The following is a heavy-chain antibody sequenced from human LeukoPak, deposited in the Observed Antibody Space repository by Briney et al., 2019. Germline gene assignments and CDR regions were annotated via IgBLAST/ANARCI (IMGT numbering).Heavy chain of an antibody. CDR3: ARDAFTYYYDSSGYPPHYYGMDV. V-gene: IGHV3-21*01. D-gene: IGHD3-22*01. J-gene: IGHJ6*02. CDR2: ISISSWYI. CDR1: GFTFSSYS. Sequence: GGSVRLSCAASGFTFSSYSMNWVRQAPGKGLEWVSSISISSWYIYYADSVKGRFTISRDNAKNSLYLQMNSLRAEDTAVYYCARDAFTYYYDSSGYPPHYYGMDVWGQGTTVTVSS.